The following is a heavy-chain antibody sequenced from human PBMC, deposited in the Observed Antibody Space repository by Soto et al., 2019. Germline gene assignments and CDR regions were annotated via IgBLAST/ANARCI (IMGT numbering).Heavy chain of an antibody. J-gene: IGHJ4*02. V-gene: IGHV3-48*03. CDR1: GFTFSSYE. D-gene: IGHD3-3*01. CDR3: ARGNTIFGVVIDY. Sequence: GGSLRLSCAASGFTFSSYEMNWVRQAPGKGLEWVSYISSSGSTIYYADSVKGRFTISSDNAKNSLYLQMNSLRAEDTAVYYCARGNTIFGVVIDYWGQGTLVTVSS. CDR2: ISSSGSTI.